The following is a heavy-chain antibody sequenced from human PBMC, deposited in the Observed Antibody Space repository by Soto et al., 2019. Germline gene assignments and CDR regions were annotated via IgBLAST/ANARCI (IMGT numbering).Heavy chain of an antibody. CDR2: TSAYNGNT. CDR3: ARSGAYCGGDCYRISGTADY. Sequence: ASVKVSCKASGYTFTSYGISWVRQAPGQGLEWMGWTSAYNGNTNYAQKLQGRVTMTTDTSTSTAYMELRSLRSDDTAVYYCARSGAYCGGDCYRISGTADYWGQGTLVTVS. D-gene: IGHD2-21*02. J-gene: IGHJ4*02. CDR1: GYTFTSYG. V-gene: IGHV1-18*01.